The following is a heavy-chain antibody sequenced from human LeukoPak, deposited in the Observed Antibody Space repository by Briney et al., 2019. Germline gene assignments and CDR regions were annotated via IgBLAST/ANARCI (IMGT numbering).Heavy chain of an antibody. J-gene: IGHJ3*02. D-gene: IGHD3-10*01. V-gene: IGHV3-11*01. CDR2: ISSSGSTI. CDR3: ARDRGTMVRGVLHDAFDI. Sequence: GGSLRLSCAASGFTFSDYYMSWIRQAPGKGLEWVSYISSSGSTIYYADSVKGRFTISRDNAKNSLYLQMNSLRAEDTAVYYCARDRGTMVRGVLHDAFDIWGQGTMVTVSS. CDR1: GFTFSDYY.